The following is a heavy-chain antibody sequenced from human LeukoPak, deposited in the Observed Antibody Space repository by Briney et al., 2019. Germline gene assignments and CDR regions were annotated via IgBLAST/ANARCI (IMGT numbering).Heavy chain of an antibody. Sequence: GGSLRLSCAASGFTFSSFSMSWVRQAPGKGLEWVSFITTTSTTIYYADSVKGRFTISRDNAKNSLYPQMNSLRDEDTAVYYCARVRVGYSFDYWGQGILVTVSS. CDR2: ITTTSTTI. J-gene: IGHJ4*02. CDR1: GFTFSSFS. CDR3: ARVRVGYSFDY. D-gene: IGHD3-10*01. V-gene: IGHV3-48*02.